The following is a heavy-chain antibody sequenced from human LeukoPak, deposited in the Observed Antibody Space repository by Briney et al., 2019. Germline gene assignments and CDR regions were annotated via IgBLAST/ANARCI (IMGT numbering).Heavy chain of an antibody. J-gene: IGHJ4*02. CDR3: ARGAEYYYDSSGYFPFDY. V-gene: IGHV3-21*01. Sequence: GGSLRLSCAASGFIFSTYSMNWVRQAPGKGLEWVSSITGSYSHIYYADSVKGRFTISRDNAKNSLYLQMNSLRAEDTAVYYCARGAEYYYDSSGYFPFDYWGQGTLVTVSS. CDR1: GFIFSTYS. CDR2: ITGSYSHI. D-gene: IGHD3-22*01.